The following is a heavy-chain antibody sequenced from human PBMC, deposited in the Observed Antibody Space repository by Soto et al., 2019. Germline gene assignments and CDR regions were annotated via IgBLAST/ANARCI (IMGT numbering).Heavy chain of an antibody. CDR3: AKASMIAFGGIIDFDY. D-gene: IGHD3-16*01. CDR1: GFTFNIYA. J-gene: IGHJ4*02. CDR2: VSGGGGGT. Sequence: QLLESGGGSVQPGGSLRLSCAASGFTFNIYAMNWVRQAPGKGLEWVSAVSGGGGGTFYAASVRGRFTISRDNSDNTVYLQMNSLRAEDTAVYYCAKASMIAFGGIIDFDYWGQGALVTVSS. V-gene: IGHV3-23*01.